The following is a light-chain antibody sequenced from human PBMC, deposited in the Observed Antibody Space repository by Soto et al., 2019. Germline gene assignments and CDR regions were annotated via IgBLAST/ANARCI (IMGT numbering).Light chain of an antibody. CDR3: QQLNKYPST. Sequence: DIRMTQSPSSVSASLGDRVTITCRASQGISSYLGWYQQKPGKAPKLLIYGASTLQSGVPSRFSGSGSGTDFTLTISSLQPEDFATYYCQQLNKYPSTFGGGTKVDIK. CDR2: GAS. V-gene: IGKV1-9*01. J-gene: IGKJ4*01. CDR1: QGISSY.